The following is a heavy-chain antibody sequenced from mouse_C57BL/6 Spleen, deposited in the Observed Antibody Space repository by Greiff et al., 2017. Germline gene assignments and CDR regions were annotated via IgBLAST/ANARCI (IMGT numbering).Heavy chain of an antibody. J-gene: IGHJ1*03. D-gene: IGHD1-1*01. CDR3: ARSYYYGSSYGYFDV. Sequence: EVKLQQSGPELVKPGASVKISCKASGYTFTDYYMNWVKQSHGKSLEWIGDINPNNGGTSYNQKVKGKATLTVDKSSSTAYMELRSLTSEDSAVYYCARSYYYGSSYGYFDVWGTGTTVTVSS. CDR2: INPNNGGT. CDR1: GYTFTDYY. V-gene: IGHV1-26*01.